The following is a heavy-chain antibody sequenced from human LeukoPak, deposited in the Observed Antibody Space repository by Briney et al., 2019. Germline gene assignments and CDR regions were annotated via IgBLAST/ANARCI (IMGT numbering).Heavy chain of an antibody. D-gene: IGHD3-10*01. CDR2: IYYSGST. Sequence: PSETLSLTCTVSGGSISSYYWSWIRQPPGKGLEWIGYIYYSGSTNYNPSLKSRVTISVDTSKNQFSLKLSSVTAADTAVYYCARGSFPYYYGSGSYLDPWGQGTLVTVSS. CDR3: ARGSFPYYYGSGSYLDP. V-gene: IGHV4-59*08. J-gene: IGHJ5*02. CDR1: GGSISSYY.